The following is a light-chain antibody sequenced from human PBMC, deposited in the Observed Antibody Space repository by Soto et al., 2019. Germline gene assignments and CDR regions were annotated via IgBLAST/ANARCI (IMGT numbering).Light chain of an antibody. CDR3: QKYGSSPV. J-gene: IGKJ3*01. CDR2: GAS. V-gene: IGKV3-20*01. Sequence: EIVLTQSPATLSLSPGERATLSCRASQSVSSSYLAWYQQKPGPPPRLLIYGASSRATGIPGRFSGSGSGTDFTLTISRLEAEDFAVYYCQKYGSSPVFGPGTKLDIK. CDR1: QSVSSSY.